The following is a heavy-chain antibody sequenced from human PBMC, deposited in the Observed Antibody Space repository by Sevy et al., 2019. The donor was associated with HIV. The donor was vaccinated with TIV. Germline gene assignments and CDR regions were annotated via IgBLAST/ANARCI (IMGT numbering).Heavy chain of an antibody. J-gene: IGHJ5*02. CDR3: ATTPITRWFGELLFDP. Sequence: GSVKVSCKVSGYTLTELSMHWVRQAPAKGLEWMGGFDPEDRETIYSQKFQGRVTMSEDTSTDTAYMELSSLRSEVTAVYYCATTPITRWFGELLFDPWGQGTLVFVSS. D-gene: IGHD3-10*01. CDR1: GYTLTELS. CDR2: FDPEDRET. V-gene: IGHV1-24*01.